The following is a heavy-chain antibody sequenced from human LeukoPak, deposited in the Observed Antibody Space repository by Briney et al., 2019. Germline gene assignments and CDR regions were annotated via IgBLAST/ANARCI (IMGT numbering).Heavy chain of an antibody. V-gene: IGHV1-3*01. CDR1: GYTFTSYA. CDR3: ARDGSGSSTSCYIFPCYYYYYGMDV. J-gene: IGHJ6*02. D-gene: IGHD2-2*02. CDR2: INAGNGNT. Sequence: ASVKVSCKASGYTFTSYAMHWVRQAPGQRLEWMGWINAGNGNTKYSQKFQGRVTITRDTSASTAYMELSSLRSEDTAVYYCARDGSGSSTSCYIFPCYYYYYGMDVWGQGTTVTVSS.